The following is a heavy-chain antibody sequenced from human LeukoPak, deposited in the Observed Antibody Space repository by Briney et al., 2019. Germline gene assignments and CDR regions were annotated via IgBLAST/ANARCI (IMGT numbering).Heavy chain of an antibody. CDR2: IYYSGST. J-gene: IGHJ5*02. CDR3: ARGRPDGSGSYYKFDP. Sequence: PSETLSLTCTVSGYSISSGYYWGWIRQPPGKGLEWIGSIYYSGSTYYNPSLKSRVTISVNTSKKQFSLKLSSVTAADTAVYYCARGRPDGSGSYYKFDPWGQGTLVTVSS. D-gene: IGHD3-10*01. V-gene: IGHV4-38-2*02. CDR1: GYSISSGYY.